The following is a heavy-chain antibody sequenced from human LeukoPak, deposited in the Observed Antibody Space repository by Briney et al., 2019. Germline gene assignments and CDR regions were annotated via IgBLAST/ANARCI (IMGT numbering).Heavy chain of an antibody. J-gene: IGHJ4*02. Sequence: GGSLRLSCAPSGFTFSSYWMHWVHQAPGKGLVWVSRINSDGSSTSYADSVKGRFTISRDNATNTLYLQMNSLKAEDTSVYDCARTGEDQVRPFDYWGQGTLVTVSS. CDR1: GFTFSSYW. CDR3: ARTGEDQVRPFDY. D-gene: IGHD3-16*01. CDR2: INSDGSST. V-gene: IGHV3-74*01.